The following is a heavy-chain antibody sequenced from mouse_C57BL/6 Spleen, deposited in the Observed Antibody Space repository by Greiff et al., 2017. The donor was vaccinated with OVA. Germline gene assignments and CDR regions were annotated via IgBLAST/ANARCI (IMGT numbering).Heavy chain of an antibody. V-gene: IGHV2-5*01. J-gene: IGHJ4*01. CDR3: AKNGYGSPYAMDY. CDR2: IWRGGST. CDR1: GFSLTSYG. Sequence: QVQLQQSGPGLVQPSQSLSITCTVSGFSLTSYGVHWVRQSPGKGLEWLGVIWRGGSTDYNAAFMSRLSITKDNSKSQVSFKMNSLQADDTAIYYCAKNGYGSPYAMDYWGQGTSVTVSS. D-gene: IGHD1-1*01.